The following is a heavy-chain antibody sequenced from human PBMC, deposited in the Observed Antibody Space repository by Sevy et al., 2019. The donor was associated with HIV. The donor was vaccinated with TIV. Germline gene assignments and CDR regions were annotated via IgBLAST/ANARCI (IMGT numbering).Heavy chain of an antibody. CDR3: AKEGYSSGYAGAFNI. Sequence: GGSLRLSCAASGFTFSSYAMSWVRQAPGKGLEWVALVSFHGGSQYPSDSVKGRFTISRDNSKNTLYLQLNSLRPEDTGVYYCAKEGYSSGYAGAFNIWGQGTLVTVSS. D-gene: IGHD3-22*01. CDR1: GFTFSSYA. J-gene: IGHJ3*02. CDR2: VSFHGGSQ. V-gene: IGHV3-30*04.